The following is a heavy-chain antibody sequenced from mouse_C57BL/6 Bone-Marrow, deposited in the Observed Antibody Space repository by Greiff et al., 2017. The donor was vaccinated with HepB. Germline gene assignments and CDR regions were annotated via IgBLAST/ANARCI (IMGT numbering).Heavy chain of an antibody. V-gene: IGHV1-15*01. CDR2: IDPETGGT. J-gene: IGHJ1*03. CDR1: GYTFTDYE. Sequence: VQLQQSGAELVRPGASVTLSCKASGYTFTDYEMHWVKQTPVHGLEWIGAIDPETGGTAYNQKFKGKAILTADKYSSTAYMELRSLTSEDSAVYYCTLLPYWYFDVWGTGTTVTVSS. CDR3: TLLPYWYFDV. D-gene: IGHD5-5*01.